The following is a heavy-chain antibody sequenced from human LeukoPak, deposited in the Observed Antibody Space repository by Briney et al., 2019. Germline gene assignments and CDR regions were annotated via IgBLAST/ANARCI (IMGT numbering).Heavy chain of an antibody. V-gene: IGHV1-2*02. J-gene: IGHJ6*03. CDR2: INPNSGGT. CDR3: ASFGGDIDYGVYYYYYMDV. D-gene: IGHD4-17*01. CDR1: GYTFTGHY. Sequence: GASVKVSCKASGYTFTGHYMHWVRQAPGQGLEWMGWINPNSGGTNYAQKFQGRVTMTRDTSISTAYMELSRLRSDDTAVYYCASFGGDIDYGVYYYYYMDVWGKGTTVTVSS.